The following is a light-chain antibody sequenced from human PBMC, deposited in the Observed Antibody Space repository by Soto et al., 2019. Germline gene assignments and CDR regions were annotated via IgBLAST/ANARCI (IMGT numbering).Light chain of an antibody. CDR3: QQYTIWATWT. CDR1: QSVSSK. CDR2: GAL. V-gene: IGKV3-15*01. Sequence: TLYPGTLSFCPRERATPSSPASQSVSSKYIAWYLQKPGQAPRLLIYGALSRATGIPGRFSGRGSRIEFTLPIRRLQSEDFAGYCRQQYTIWATWTFGQGTKVDIK. J-gene: IGKJ1*01.